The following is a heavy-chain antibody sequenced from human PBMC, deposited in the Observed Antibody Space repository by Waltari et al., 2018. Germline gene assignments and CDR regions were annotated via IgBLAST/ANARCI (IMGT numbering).Heavy chain of an antibody. J-gene: IGHJ4*02. CDR1: GGSISSSSYY. Sequence: QLQLQESGPGLVKPSETLSLTCTVSGGSISSSSYYWGWIRQPPGKGLEWIGSIYYSGSTYYNPSLKSRVTISVDTSNNQFSLKLSSVTAADTAVYYCAREKPSWELYDYWGQGTLVTVSS. D-gene: IGHD1-26*01. V-gene: IGHV4-39*07. CDR3: AREKPSWELYDY. CDR2: IYYSGST.